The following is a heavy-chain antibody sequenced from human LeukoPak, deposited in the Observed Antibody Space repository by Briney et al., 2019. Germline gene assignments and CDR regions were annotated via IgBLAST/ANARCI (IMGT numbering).Heavy chain of an antibody. CDR2: IKSKANAETE. D-gene: IGHD3-22*01. J-gene: IGHJ3*02. CDR3: TTDWTPSRWKCSYSCGSTRDALDS. Sequence: GGSLKLSCVASGFTFSNAWMNWVRQAPGKGREWVGRIKSKANAETEEYIARVKGRFTISRDDSKNTLYLQMNSLKTEDTAVYYCTTDWTPSRWKCSYSCGSTRDALDSWGQGTLVTVS. V-gene: IGHV3-15*01. CDR1: GFTFSNAW.